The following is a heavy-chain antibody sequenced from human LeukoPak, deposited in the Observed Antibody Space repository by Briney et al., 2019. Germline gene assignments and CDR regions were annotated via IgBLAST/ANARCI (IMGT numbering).Heavy chain of an antibody. CDR1: GFIFSSYA. Sequence: GGSLRLSCAASGFIFSSYAMHWVRQAPGKGLEWVAVVSYVGSESFYADSVKGRFTISRDNSKNTLYLQMSGLRVEDTAVYYCAKGAIWGQYSGNDFFDYWGQGNLVTVSS. CDR3: AKGAIWGQYSGNDFFDY. V-gene: IGHV3-30*18. D-gene: IGHD5-12*01. J-gene: IGHJ4*02. CDR2: VSYVGSES.